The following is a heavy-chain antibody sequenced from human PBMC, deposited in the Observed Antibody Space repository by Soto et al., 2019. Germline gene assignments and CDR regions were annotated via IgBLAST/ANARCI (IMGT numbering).Heavy chain of an antibody. CDR3: ARDRYYDFSGQGAWFDP. CDR1: GFTFSSYS. CDR2: ISSSSSYI. J-gene: IGHJ5*02. D-gene: IGHD3-3*01. Sequence: GGSLRLSCAASGFTFSSYSMNWVRQAPGKGLEWVSSISSSSSYIYYADSVKGRFTISRDNAKNSLYLQMNSLRAEDTAVYYCARDRYYDFSGQGAWFDPWGQGTLVTVSS. V-gene: IGHV3-21*01.